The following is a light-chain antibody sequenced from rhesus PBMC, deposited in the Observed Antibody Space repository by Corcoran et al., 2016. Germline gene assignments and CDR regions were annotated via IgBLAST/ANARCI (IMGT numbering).Light chain of an antibody. CDR3: GSWDNSGNRNYS. V-gene: IGLV3S11*01. J-gene: IGLJ1*01. CDR2: GNT. CDR1: SLKTYY. Sequence: SSGLTQEPALSVALGHTVRMTCQGDSLKTYYASWYQQKPGQVPVLVIYGNTNRPSGIPGRFSGSWSGNTGSLTITGAQVEDEADYYCGSWDNSGNRNYSFGAGTRLTVL.